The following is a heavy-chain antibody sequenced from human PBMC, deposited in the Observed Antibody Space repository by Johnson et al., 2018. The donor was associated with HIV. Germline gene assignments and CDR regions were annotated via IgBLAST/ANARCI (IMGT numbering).Heavy chain of an antibody. Sequence: QVQLVESGGGVVQPGRSLRLSCAASGFTFSSYAMHWVRLAPGKGLEWVAVILYDGSDKYYADSVKGRFTISRDNSKNTLYLQMNSLRAEDTAVYYCAREMAWEDAFDVWGQGTMVTVSS. D-gene: IGHD5-24*01. V-gene: IGHV3-30*14. J-gene: IGHJ3*01. CDR3: AREMAWEDAFDV. CDR1: GFTFSSYA. CDR2: ILYDGSDK.